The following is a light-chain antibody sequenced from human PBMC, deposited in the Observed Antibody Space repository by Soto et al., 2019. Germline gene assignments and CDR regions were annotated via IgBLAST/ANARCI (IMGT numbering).Light chain of an antibody. CDR3: QKYDSTPWT. J-gene: IGKJ1*01. CDR2: AAS. V-gene: IGKV1-27*01. CDR1: QGISNY. Sequence: DIQMTQSPSSLSASVRDRVTITCRASQGISNYLAWYQQKPVKVPKLLIYAASTLQSGVPSRFSGSGYGTDFTLTISSLQPEDVATYYCQKYDSTPWTCGQGTKVEIK.